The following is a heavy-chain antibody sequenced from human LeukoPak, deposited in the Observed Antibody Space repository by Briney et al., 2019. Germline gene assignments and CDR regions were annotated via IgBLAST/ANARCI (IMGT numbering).Heavy chain of an antibody. CDR3: ARHRRGIQLWVDY. D-gene: IGHD5-18*01. CDR2: IYYSGST. Sequence: SETLSLTCTVSGGSISSSSYYWGWIRQPPGKGLEWIGSIYYSGSTYYNPSLKSRVTISVDTSKNQFSLKLSSVTAADTAVYYCARHRRGIQLWVDYWGRGTLVTVSS. V-gene: IGHV4-39*01. J-gene: IGHJ4*02. CDR1: GGSISSSSYY.